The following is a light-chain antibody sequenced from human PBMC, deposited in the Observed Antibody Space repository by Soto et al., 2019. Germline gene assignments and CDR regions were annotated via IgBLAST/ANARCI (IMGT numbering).Light chain of an antibody. J-gene: IGKJ1*01. Sequence: DIQMTQSPSSLSASVGDRVTITCRASQSIRSYLNWYQQKPGKAPKLLIYAASSLQSGVPSRFSGSGSGTDFTLTISSLQPEDFATYSCQQSYSTPRTFGQGTKVDIK. CDR1: QSIRSY. V-gene: IGKV1-39*01. CDR3: QQSYSTPRT. CDR2: AAS.